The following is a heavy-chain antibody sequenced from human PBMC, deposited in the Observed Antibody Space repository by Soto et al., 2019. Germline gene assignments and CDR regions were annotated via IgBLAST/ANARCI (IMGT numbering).Heavy chain of an antibody. CDR1: GYSFTGNS. D-gene: IGHD3-10*01. Sequence: QVHLVQSGAEVKKPGASVKVSCKASGYSFTGNSMHWVRQAPGQGLEWMGWINPNNGGTKYAQKLQVRVTMSRDTSISTAYMYLSRLRSDDTAVYYCAMHRGGVVYGGQVTLVTVSS. CDR2: INPNNGGT. CDR3: AMHRGGVVY. J-gene: IGHJ4*02. V-gene: IGHV1-2*02.